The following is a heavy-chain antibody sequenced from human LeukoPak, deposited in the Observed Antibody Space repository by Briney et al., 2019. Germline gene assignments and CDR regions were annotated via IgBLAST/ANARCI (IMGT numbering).Heavy chain of an antibody. CDR1: GFTFSSYA. J-gene: IGHJ4*02. CDR2: IRYDGSNK. V-gene: IGHV3-30*02. Sequence: HSGRSLRLSCAASGFTFSSYAMHWVRQAPGKGLEWVAFIRYDGSNKYYADSVKGRFTISRDNSKNTLYLQMNSLRAEDTAVYYCAKEGPRMLPRHFDYWGQGTLVTVSS. D-gene: IGHD1-14*01. CDR3: AKEGPRMLPRHFDY.